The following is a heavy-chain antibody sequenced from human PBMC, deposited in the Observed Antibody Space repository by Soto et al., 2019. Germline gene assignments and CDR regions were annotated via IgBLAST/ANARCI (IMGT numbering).Heavy chain of an antibody. Sequence: PGGSLRLSCAASGFTFSSYGMHWVRQAPGKGLEWVAVIWYDGSNKYYADSVKGRFTISRDNSKNTLYLQMNSLRAEDTAVYYCARGLLWFGEFYYYGMDVWGQGTTVTV. D-gene: IGHD3-10*01. CDR3: ARGLLWFGEFYYYGMDV. CDR1: GFTFSSYG. J-gene: IGHJ6*02. CDR2: IWYDGSNK. V-gene: IGHV3-33*01.